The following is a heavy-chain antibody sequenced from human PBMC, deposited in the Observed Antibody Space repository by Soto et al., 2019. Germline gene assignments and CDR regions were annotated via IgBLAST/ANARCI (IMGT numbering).Heavy chain of an antibody. V-gene: IGHV4-59*01. CDR3: ARAGSPYYYDTNWFDP. Sequence: PSETLSLTCTVSGGSISSYYWSWIRQPPGKGLEWIGYIYYSGSTNYNPSLKSRVTISVDTSKNQFSLKLSSVTAADTAVYYCARAGSPYYYDTNWFDPWGQGTLVTVSS. CDR1: GGSISSYY. J-gene: IGHJ5*02. CDR2: IYYSGST. D-gene: IGHD3-22*01.